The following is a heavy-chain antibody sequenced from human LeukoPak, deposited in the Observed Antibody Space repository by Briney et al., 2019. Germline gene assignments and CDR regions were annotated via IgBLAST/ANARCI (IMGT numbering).Heavy chain of an antibody. CDR2: ISSDGGST. V-gene: IGHV3-64*01. CDR1: GFTFSSYA. CDR3: AKDPSLYCRSSSCYPDAFDI. D-gene: IGHD2-2*01. Sequence: PGGSLRLSCAASGFTFSSYAMHWVRQAPGKGLEYVSAISSDGGSTYYANSVKGRFTISRDNSKNTLYLQMNSLRADDTAVYYCAKDPSLYCRSSSCYPDAFDIWGQGTVVTVSS. J-gene: IGHJ3*02.